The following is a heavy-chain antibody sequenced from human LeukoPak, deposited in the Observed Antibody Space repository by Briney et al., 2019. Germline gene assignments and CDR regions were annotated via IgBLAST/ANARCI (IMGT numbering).Heavy chain of an antibody. Sequence: SLRLSCAASGFTFDDYAMHWVRQAPGKGLEWVSGISWNSGSIGYADSVKGRFTISRDNAKNSLYLQMNSLRAEDTAVYYCARAHYYDSSGYPYYFDYWGQGTLVTVSS. V-gene: IGHV3-9*01. D-gene: IGHD3-22*01. CDR1: GFTFDDYA. CDR3: ARAHYYDSSGYPYYFDY. J-gene: IGHJ4*02. CDR2: ISWNSGSI.